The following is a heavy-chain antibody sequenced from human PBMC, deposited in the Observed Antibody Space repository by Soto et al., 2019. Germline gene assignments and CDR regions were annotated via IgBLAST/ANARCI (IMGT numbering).Heavy chain of an antibody. Sequence: ASETLSLTCAVYGGSFSGYYWSWIRQPPGKGLEWIGEINHSGSTNYNPSLKSRVTISVDTSKNQFSLKLSSVTAADTAVYYCARDRGGYDYVSDYYYYYMDVWGKGTTVTVSS. J-gene: IGHJ6*03. CDR3: ARDRGGYDYVSDYYYYYMDV. CDR2: INHSGST. D-gene: IGHD5-12*01. V-gene: IGHV4-34*01. CDR1: GGSFSGYY.